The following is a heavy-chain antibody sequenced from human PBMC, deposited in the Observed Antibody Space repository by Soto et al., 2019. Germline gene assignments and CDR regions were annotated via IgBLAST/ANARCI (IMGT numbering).Heavy chain of an antibody. CDR2: IYYSGST. CDR3: ARAYYDILTGYYGGYYFDY. V-gene: IGHV4-39*01. J-gene: IGHJ4*02. Sequence: QLQLQESGPGLVKPSETLSLTCTVSGGSISSSSYYWGWIRQPPGKGLEWIGSIYYSGSTYYNPSLKSRVTISVDTSKNQFSLKLSSVTAADTAVYYCARAYYDILTGYYGGYYFDYWGQGTLVTVSS. CDR1: GGSISSSSYY. D-gene: IGHD3-9*01.